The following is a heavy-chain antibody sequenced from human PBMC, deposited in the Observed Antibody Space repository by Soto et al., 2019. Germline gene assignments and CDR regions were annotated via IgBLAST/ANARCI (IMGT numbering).Heavy chain of an antibody. J-gene: IGHJ6*02. CDR3: ARDLGYDSRHDYGMDV. Sequence: ASVKVSCAASGYTFTSYYMHWVRQAPGQGLEWMGIINPSGGSTSYAQKFQGRVTMTRDTSTSTVYMVLSSLRSEDTAVYYCARDLGYDSRHDYGMDVWGQGTTVTVSS. CDR2: INPSGGST. CDR1: GYTFTSYY. D-gene: IGHD3-22*01. V-gene: IGHV1-46*01.